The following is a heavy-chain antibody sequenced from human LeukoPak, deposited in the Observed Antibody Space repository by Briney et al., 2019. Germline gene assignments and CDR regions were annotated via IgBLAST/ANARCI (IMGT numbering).Heavy chain of an antibody. CDR3: VISFGELSYYYYYMDV. CDR2: IYHSGST. CDR1: GGSISSSSFY. J-gene: IGHJ6*03. Sequence: SETLSLTCTVSGGSISSSSFYWGWVRQPPGKGLEWIGEIYHSGSTNYNPSLKGRVTISVDKSKNQFSLKLSSVTAAGTAVYYCVISFGELSYYYYYMDVWGKGTTVTVSS. D-gene: IGHD3-10*01. V-gene: IGHV4-39*07.